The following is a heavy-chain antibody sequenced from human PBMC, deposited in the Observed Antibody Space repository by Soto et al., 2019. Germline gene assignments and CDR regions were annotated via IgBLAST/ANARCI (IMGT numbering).Heavy chain of an antibody. CDR2: ISYDGSNK. CDR3: AKGDTILGYSYGIDY. D-gene: IGHD5-18*01. V-gene: IGHV3-30*18. J-gene: IGHJ4*02. CDR1: GFTFSSYG. Sequence: QVQLVESGGGVVQPGRSLRLSCADSGFTFSSYGMHWVRQAPGKGLEWVAVISYDGSNKYYAYSVKGRFTISRDNSKSSLYLQRNSLRAEDTAVYYCAKGDTILGYSYGIDYWGQGTLVTVSS.